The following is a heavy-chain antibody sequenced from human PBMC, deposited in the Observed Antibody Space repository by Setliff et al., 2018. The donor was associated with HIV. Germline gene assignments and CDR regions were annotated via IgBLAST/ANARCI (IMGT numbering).Heavy chain of an antibody. Sequence: ASVKVSCKAAGGSFNNYAISWVRQAPGQGLEWMGGIIPHSGGTNYAQKFQGRLTMTRDTSISTAYMELNRLTSDDTAVYYCAREVKQWLVLPVNWFDPWGQGILVTVSS. CDR1: GGSFNNYA. D-gene: IGHD6-19*01. V-gene: IGHV1-2*02. CDR3: AREVKQWLVLPVNWFDP. CDR2: IIPHSGGT. J-gene: IGHJ5*02.